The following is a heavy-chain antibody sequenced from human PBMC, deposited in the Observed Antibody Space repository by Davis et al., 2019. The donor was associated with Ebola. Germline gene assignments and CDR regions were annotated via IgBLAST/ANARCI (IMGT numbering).Heavy chain of an antibody. J-gene: IGHJ4*02. Sequence: PGGSLRLSCAASGFTFSDFHMSWIRQAPGKGLEWVSFIPDDSVFTTYAGSVKGRLTISRDNAKNSLYLQMNSLRAEDSAVYYCVRDGSGTLPYDYWGQGALVTVSS. V-gene: IGHV3-11*06. D-gene: IGHD3-10*01. CDR1: GFTFSDFH. CDR3: VRDGSGTLPYDY. CDR2: IPDDSVFT.